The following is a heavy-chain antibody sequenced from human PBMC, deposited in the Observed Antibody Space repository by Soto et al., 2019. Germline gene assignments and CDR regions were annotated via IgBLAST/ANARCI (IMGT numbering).Heavy chain of an antibody. D-gene: IGHD3-22*01. CDR1: GYTFTSYD. CDR3: ARAYYYDRSGYYYFPQFAN. CDR2: MNPNSGNT. Sequence: GASVKVSCKASGYTFTSYDINWVRQATGQGLEWMGWMNPNSGNTGYAQKFQGRVTMTRNTSISTAYMELSSLRSEDTALYYCARAYYYDRSGYYYFPQFANWGQGTLVTVSS. V-gene: IGHV1-8*01. J-gene: IGHJ4*02.